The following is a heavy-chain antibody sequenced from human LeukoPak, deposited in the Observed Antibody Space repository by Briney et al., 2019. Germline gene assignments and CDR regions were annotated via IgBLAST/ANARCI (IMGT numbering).Heavy chain of an antibody. J-gene: IGHJ5*02. CDR1: GYTFTSYD. CDR2: MNPNTGNT. D-gene: IGHD2-2*01. Sequence: ASVKVSCKASGYTFTSYDINWVRQATGQGLEWMGWMNPNTGNTGYAQNFQGRITMTRNTSISTAYMELSSLRSEDTAVYYCARGKIVVVPAADNWFDPWGQGTLVTVSS. V-gene: IGHV1-8*01. CDR3: ARGKIVVVPAADNWFDP.